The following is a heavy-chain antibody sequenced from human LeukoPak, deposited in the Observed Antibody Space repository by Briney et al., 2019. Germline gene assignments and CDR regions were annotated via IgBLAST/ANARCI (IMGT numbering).Heavy chain of an antibody. CDR2: IYYSGST. CDR1: GGSISSSSYY. Sequence: SETLSLTCTVSGGSISSSSYYWGWIRQPPGKGLEWIGSIYYSGSTYYNPSLESRVTISVDTSKNQFSLKLSSVTAADTAVYYCARGVEYSSSYGYWGQGTLVTVSS. J-gene: IGHJ4*02. CDR3: ARGVEYSSSYGY. D-gene: IGHD6-6*01. V-gene: IGHV4-39*07.